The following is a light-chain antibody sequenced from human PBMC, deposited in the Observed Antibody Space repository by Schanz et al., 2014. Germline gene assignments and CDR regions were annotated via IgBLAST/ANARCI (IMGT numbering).Light chain of an antibody. CDR1: QSVSSNY. CDR3: QQRINWPLT. J-gene: IGKJ3*01. V-gene: IGKV3-11*01. CDR2: DAS. Sequence: EIVLTQSPGTLSLSPGEGATLSCRASQSVSSNYLAWYQQKRGQAPRLLIYDASNRATGIPARFSGSGSGTDFTLTISSLEPEDFAVYYCQQRINWPLTFGPGTKVLFK.